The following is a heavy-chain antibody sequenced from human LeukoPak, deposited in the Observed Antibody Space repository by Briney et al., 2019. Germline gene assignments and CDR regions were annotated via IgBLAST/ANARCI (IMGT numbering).Heavy chain of an antibody. CDR1: GFTFSSYG. J-gene: IGHJ4*02. CDR3: AKAAVGDVFSFDY. V-gene: IGHV3-23*01. CDR2: IRGSGDRT. D-gene: IGHD1-26*01. Sequence: GSLRLSCAASGFTFSSYGMSWVRQAPGKGLEWVSGIRGSGDRTFYADSVKGRFTISRDNSENTVYLQMSSLRVEDTAVYYCAKAAVGDVFSFDYWGQGTLVTVSS.